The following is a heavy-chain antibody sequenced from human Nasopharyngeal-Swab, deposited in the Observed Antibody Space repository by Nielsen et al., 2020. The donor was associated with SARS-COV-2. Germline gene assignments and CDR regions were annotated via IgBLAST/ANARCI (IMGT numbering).Heavy chain of an antibody. J-gene: IGHJ4*02. D-gene: IGHD6-6*01. CDR3: TLSIAARPDY. CDR2: IKSKTDGGTT. V-gene: IGHV3-15*01. CDR1: GFTFSNAW. Sequence: GESLKISCAASGFTFSNAWMSWVRQALGKGLEWVGRIKSKTDGGTTDYAAPVKGRFTISRDDSKNTLYLQMNSLKTEDTAVYYCTLSIAARPDYWGQGTLVTVSS.